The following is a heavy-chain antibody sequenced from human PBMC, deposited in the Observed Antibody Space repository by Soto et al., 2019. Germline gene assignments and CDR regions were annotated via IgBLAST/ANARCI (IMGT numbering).Heavy chain of an antibody. CDR2: IYYRGNA. J-gene: IGHJ4*02. CDR1: DDSINSDKYY. CDR3: ARLEGLATISYYFDF. Sequence: QLQLQESGPGLVKPSETLSLTCSVSDDSINSDKYYWGWIRQPPGKGPEWIGSIYYRGNAYYNPSLQTRVTITLEKLTSQFSLKLISVTAAGSAVYFCARLEGLATISYYFDFWGPGALVTVSS. D-gene: IGHD3-9*01. V-gene: IGHV4-39*01.